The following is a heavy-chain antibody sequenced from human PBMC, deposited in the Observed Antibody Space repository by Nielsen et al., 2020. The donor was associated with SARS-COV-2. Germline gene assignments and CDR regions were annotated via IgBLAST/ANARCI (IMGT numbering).Heavy chain of an antibody. CDR3: ARAKFHDSGVDP. Sequence: GESLKISCAASGFTFGSSCMHWVRQAPGKGLVWVSRVNSDGGTTTYADSVKGRFTISRDNAKNTLYLQMNSLRAEDTAVYYCARAKFHDSGVDPWGQGTLVTVSS. V-gene: IGHV3-74*01. J-gene: IGHJ5*02. D-gene: IGHD3-10*01. CDR2: VNSDGGTT. CDR1: GFTFGSSC.